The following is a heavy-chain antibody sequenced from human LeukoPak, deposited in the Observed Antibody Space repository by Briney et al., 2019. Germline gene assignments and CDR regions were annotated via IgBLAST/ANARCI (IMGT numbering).Heavy chain of an antibody. Sequence: GWSLRLSCAASGFTFNNYWMNWVRQVPGKGLEWVANINQDGSEKDYVDSVKGRFTISRDNAKNSLYLQMNSLRAEDTAVYYCVLARGSNWGQGTLVTVSS. CDR2: INQDGSEK. CDR1: GFTFNNYW. D-gene: IGHD3-10*01. CDR3: VLARGSN. J-gene: IGHJ4*02. V-gene: IGHV3-7*05.